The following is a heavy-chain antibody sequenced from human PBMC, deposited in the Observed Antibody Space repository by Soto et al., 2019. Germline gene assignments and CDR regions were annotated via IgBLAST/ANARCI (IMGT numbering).Heavy chain of an antibody. V-gene: IGHV3-30-3*01. D-gene: IGHD2-21*02. Sequence: PGGSLKLPCAASGFTFSRYSMQWVRQAPGKGLEWVAVISYDGSNKYYADSVKGRFTISRDNSKNTLYLQMNSLRAEDTAVYYCARDTTYCGGDCYSYFDYWGQGTLVTVSS. CDR3: ARDTTYCGGDCYSYFDY. CDR1: GFTFSRYS. CDR2: ISYDGSNK. J-gene: IGHJ4*02.